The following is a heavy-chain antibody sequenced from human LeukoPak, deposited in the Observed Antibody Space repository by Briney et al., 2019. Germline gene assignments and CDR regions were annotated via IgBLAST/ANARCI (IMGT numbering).Heavy chain of an antibody. J-gene: IGHJ5*02. D-gene: IGHD6-13*01. V-gene: IGHV1-69*13. CDR2: IIPMFGTA. Sequence: GASVKVSCKASGGTFISYAISWVRQAPGQGLEWMGGIIPMFGTANYAQKFQGRVTITADESANIAYMELSSLRSEDTAVYYCARGPFPPAATVATNNWFDPWGQGTLVTVSS. CDR1: GGTFISYA. CDR3: ARGPFPPAATVATNNWFDP.